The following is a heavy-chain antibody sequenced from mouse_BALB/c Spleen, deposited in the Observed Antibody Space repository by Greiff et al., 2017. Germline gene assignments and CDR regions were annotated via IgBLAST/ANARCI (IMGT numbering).Heavy chain of an antibody. CDR3: ARDPYYYGSRGFAY. Sequence: EVQGVESGGGLVQPGGSLRLSCATSGFTFSDFYMEWVRQPPGKRLEWIAASRNKANDYTTEYSASVKGRFIVSRDTSQSILYLQMNALRAEDTAIYYCARDPYYYGSRGFAYWGQGTLVTVSA. D-gene: IGHD1-1*01. CDR1: GFTFSDFY. V-gene: IGHV7-1*02. CDR2: SRNKANDYTT. J-gene: IGHJ3*01.